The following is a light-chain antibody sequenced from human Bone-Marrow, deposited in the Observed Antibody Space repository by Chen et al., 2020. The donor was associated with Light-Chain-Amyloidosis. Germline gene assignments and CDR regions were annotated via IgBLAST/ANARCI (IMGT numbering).Light chain of an antibody. Sequence: QFALTQPASVSGSPGQSITISCTGTRSDIGGYQYVSWYQQHPGEAPKLMIYDVSRRPSGVSNRFSGSKSGNTASLTIPGLQAEDEADYYCSSYTPRTTLYVFGTGTKVTVL. V-gene: IGLV2-14*03. CDR1: RSDIGGYQY. CDR3: SSYTPRTTLYV. CDR2: DVS. J-gene: IGLJ1*01.